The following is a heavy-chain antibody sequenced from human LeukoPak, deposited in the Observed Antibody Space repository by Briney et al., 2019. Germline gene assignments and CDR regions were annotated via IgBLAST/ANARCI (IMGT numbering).Heavy chain of an antibody. CDR3: ARGGYSYASNWFDP. Sequence: ASVKVSCKASGYTFTGYYMHWVRQAPGQGLEWMGWINPNSGGTNYAQKFQGWVTMTRDTSISTAYMELSRLRSDDTAVYYCARGGYSYASNWFDPWGQGTLVTVSS. V-gene: IGHV1-2*04. J-gene: IGHJ5*02. CDR1: GYTFTGYY. D-gene: IGHD5-18*01. CDR2: INPNSGGT.